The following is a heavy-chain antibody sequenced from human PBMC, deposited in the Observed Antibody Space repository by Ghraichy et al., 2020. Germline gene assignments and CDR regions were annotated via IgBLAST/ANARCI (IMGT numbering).Heavy chain of an antibody. J-gene: IGHJ4*02. V-gene: IGHV6-1*01. D-gene: IGHD6-13*01. CDR2: TYYRSKWSN. CDR1: GDSLSTSSVA. CDR3: ARGAASAFDY. Sequence: SQTLSITCAISGDSLSTSSVAWNWIRQSPSRGLEWLGRTYYRSKWSNDYAVSVKSRITINPDTSKNQFSLQLNAVTPDDTAVYFCARGAASAFDYWGQGTQVTVSS.